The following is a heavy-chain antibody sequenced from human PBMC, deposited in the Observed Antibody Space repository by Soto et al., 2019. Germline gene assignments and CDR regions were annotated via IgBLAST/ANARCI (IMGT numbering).Heavy chain of an antibody. V-gene: IGHV3-23*01. CDR1: GFTYSSHG. CDR2: LSGGGGST. Sequence: EAQLLESGGELIQPGGSLRLSCAASGFTYSSHGMSWVRQAPGKGREWIAGLSGGGGSTYYADSVTGRFTIARDNSKNTQDLIMNRLRVEDTALYYCARHSQYRTDRFDIWGQGTIVTASS. D-gene: IGHD5-12*01. J-gene: IGHJ3*02. CDR3: ARHSQYRTDRFDI.